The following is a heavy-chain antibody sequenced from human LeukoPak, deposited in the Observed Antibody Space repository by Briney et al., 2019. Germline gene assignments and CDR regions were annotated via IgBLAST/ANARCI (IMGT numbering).Heavy chain of an antibody. V-gene: IGHV3-21*01. CDR3: AREFEGSASGAGY. D-gene: IGHD3-16*01. CDR2: MSVSSGLI. CDR1: GFTFNSYA. J-gene: IGHJ4*02. Sequence: GGSLRLSCAASGFTFNSYAMNWVRQAPGKGLEWVSSMSVSSGLIYYADSVKGRFTVSRDNAKNSLYLQMNSLRADDTAVYYCAREFEGSASGAGYWGRGTLVTVSS.